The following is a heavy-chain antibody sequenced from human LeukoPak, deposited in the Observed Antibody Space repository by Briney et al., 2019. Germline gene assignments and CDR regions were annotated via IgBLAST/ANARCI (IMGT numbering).Heavy chain of an antibody. D-gene: IGHD1-26*01. J-gene: IGHJ4*02. CDR1: GFTFSNAW. CDR2: IKSKTDGGTT. V-gene: IGHV3-15*01. Sequence: GGSLRLSCAASGFTFSNAWMSWVRQAPGKGLEWVGRIKSKTDGGTTDYAAPVKGRFTISRDDSKNTLYLQMNSLKTEDTAVYYRTSHPLWELYSLDYWGQGTLVTVSS. CDR3: TSHPLWELYSLDY.